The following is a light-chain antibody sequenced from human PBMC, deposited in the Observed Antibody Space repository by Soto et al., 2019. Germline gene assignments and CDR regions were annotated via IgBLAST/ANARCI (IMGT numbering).Light chain of an antibody. CDR2: KAS. J-gene: IGKJ2*01. CDR1: QTISNW. Sequence: DIQMTQSPSTLSASVGDRVTITCRASQTISNWLACYQEKPGKAPKLLIYKASSLEGGVPSRFSGSGSGTEFTLTISSLQPDDFATYYCQQYNTYPYTFGQGTKLEIK. CDR3: QQYNTYPYT. V-gene: IGKV1-5*03.